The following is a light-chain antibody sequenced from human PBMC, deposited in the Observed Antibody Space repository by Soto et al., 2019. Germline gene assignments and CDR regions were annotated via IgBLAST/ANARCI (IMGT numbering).Light chain of an antibody. V-gene: IGKV3-20*01. Sequence: EIVLTQSPGTLSLSPGERATLSCRASQSVSGSYFDWYQQKPGQAPKLLISGASTRATGIPDRFSGSGSGTDFTLTISRLEPEDFAVYYCQHYNDWPLTFGRGTKVDI. CDR2: GAS. CDR1: QSVSGSY. CDR3: QHYNDWPLT. J-gene: IGKJ4*02.